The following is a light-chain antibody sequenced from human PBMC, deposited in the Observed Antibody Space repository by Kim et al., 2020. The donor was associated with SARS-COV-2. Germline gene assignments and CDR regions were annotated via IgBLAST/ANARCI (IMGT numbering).Light chain of an antibody. Sequence: QSALTQPPSASGTPGQRVTISCSGGRSNVGRNYVYWFQHLPGTAPKLLIERNDRRPSGVPDRFSGSKSGTSASLAIGGLQPEDDADYYCEAWDDSLNGPVFGRGTQLTVL. J-gene: IGLJ3*02. CDR2: RND. CDR1: RSNVGRNY. CDR3: EAWDDSLNGPV. V-gene: IGLV1-44*01.